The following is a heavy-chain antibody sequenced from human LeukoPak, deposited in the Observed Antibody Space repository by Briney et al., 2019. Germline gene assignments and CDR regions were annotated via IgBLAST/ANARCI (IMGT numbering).Heavy chain of an antibody. CDR3: ASYHSYYYDSSGYYSGYYYYYMDV. J-gene: IGHJ6*03. CDR1: GGTFSSYA. Sequence: ASVKVSCKASGGTFSSYAISWVRQAPGQGLEWMGGIIPIFGTANYAQKFQGRVTITADESTSTAYMELSSLRSEDTAVYYCASYHSYYYDSSGYYSGYYYYYMDVWGKGTTVTISS. V-gene: IGHV1-69*13. CDR2: IIPIFGTA. D-gene: IGHD3-22*01.